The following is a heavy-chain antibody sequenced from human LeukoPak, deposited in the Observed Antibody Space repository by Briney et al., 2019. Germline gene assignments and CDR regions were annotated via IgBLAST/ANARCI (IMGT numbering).Heavy chain of an antibody. CDR3: ARGHGWGFGHFDY. D-gene: IGHD7-27*01. CDR1: GGSISSYY. Sequence: SETLSLTCTVSGGSISSYYWSWIRQPPGKGLEWIGYIYYSGSTNYNPSLKSRVTISIDTSKNQFSLKLSSVTAADTAVYYCARGHGWGFGHFDYWGQGTLVTVSS. J-gene: IGHJ4*02. V-gene: IGHV4-59*01. CDR2: IYYSGST.